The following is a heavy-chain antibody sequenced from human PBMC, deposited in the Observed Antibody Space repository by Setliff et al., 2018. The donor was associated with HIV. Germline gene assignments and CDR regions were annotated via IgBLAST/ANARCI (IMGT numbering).Heavy chain of an antibody. CDR1: GGSISSGYYY. CDR3: ARSPSYYDSSGYYPPTDYYYGMDV. CDR2: IYYSGNP. Sequence: SETLSLTCTVSGGSISSGYYYWSWIRQHPGKGLEWFGYIYYSGNPFYNPSLRSRVTISLDTSKNQFSLKLSSVTAADTAGYYCARSPSYYDSSGYYPPTDYYYGMDVWGQGTTVTVSS. J-gene: IGHJ6*02. V-gene: IGHV4-31*03. D-gene: IGHD3-22*01.